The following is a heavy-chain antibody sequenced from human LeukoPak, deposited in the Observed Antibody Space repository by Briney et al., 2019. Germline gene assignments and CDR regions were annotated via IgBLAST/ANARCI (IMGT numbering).Heavy chain of an antibody. D-gene: IGHD6-13*01. Sequence: GGSLRLSCAASGFTFDDYAMHWVRQAPGKGLEWVSGISWNSGSIGYADSVKGRFTISRDNAKSSLYLQMNSLRAEDTALYYCAKDRAGYSSSWYESWGQGTLVTVSS. CDR3: AKDRAGYSSSWYES. J-gene: IGHJ5*01. CDR1: GFTFDDYA. V-gene: IGHV3-9*01. CDR2: ISWNSGSI.